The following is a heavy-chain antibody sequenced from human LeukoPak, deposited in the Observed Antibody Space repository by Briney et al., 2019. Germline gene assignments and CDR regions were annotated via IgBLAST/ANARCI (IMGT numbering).Heavy chain of an antibody. CDR3: ARQRYSYGLGYYYYGMDV. CDR1: GYSFTSYW. D-gene: IGHD5-18*01. CDR2: IYPGDSDT. J-gene: IGHJ6*02. Sequence: GESLKISCKGSGYSFTSYWIGWVRQMPGKGLEWMGIIYPGDSDTRYSPSFQGQVTISADKSISTAYLQWSSLKASDTAMYHCARQRYSYGLGYYYYGMDVWGQGTTVTVSS. V-gene: IGHV5-51*01.